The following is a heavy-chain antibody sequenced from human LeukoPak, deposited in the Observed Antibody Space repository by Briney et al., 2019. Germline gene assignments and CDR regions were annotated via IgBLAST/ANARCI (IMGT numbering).Heavy chain of an antibody. Sequence: GGSLRLSCAASGFTFSSYAMSWVRQAPGKGLEWVSAISGSGGSTYYADSVKGRFTISRDNSKNTLYLQMNSLRAEDTAVYYCAKVLWFGELLEPFDYWGQGTQVTVSS. J-gene: IGHJ4*02. CDR2: ISGSGGST. CDR3: AKVLWFGELLEPFDY. D-gene: IGHD3-10*01. CDR1: GFTFSSYA. V-gene: IGHV3-23*01.